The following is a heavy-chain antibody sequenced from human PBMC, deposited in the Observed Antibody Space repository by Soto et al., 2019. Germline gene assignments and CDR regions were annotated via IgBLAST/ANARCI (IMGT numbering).Heavy chain of an antibody. CDR2: ISYDGSNK. V-gene: IGHV3-30*18. J-gene: IGHJ4*02. Sequence: PGVSLRLSCAASGFTFSSYGMHWVRQAPGKGLEWVAVISYDGSNKYYADSVKGRFTISRDNSKNTLYLQMNSLRAEDTAVYYCAKEEHRWLQYFFGYWGQGTLVTVSS. D-gene: IGHD5-12*01. CDR1: GFTFSSYG. CDR3: AKEEHRWLQYFFGY.